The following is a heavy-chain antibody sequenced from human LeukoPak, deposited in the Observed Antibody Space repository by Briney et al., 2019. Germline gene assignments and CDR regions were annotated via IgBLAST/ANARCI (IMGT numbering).Heavy chain of an antibody. CDR3: AKEGDSVVVAAADY. CDR2: ISGSGGST. Sequence: GGSLRLSCAASGFTFSSYAMSWVRQAPGKGLEWVSAISGSGGSTYYADSVKGRFNISRDNSKNTLYLQMNSLRAEDTAVYYCAKEGDSVVVAAADYWGQGTLVTVSS. J-gene: IGHJ4*02. D-gene: IGHD2-15*01. V-gene: IGHV3-23*01. CDR1: GFTFSSYA.